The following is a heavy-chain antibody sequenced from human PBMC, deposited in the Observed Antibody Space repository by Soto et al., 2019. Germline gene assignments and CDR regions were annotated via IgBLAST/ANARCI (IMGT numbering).Heavy chain of an antibody. V-gene: IGHV3-49*04. J-gene: IGHJ4*02. CDR1: GFTFGYYA. Sequence: PGGSLRLSCSASGFTFGYYAMNWVRQAPGKGLEWVGFIRSKTYGGTTQYAASVKARFTISRDDSKSIAYLEMNSLKSEDTGVYFCTRDPYDSSGYYDYWGQGTLVTVSS. CDR2: IRSKTYGGTT. CDR3: TRDPYDSSGYYDY. D-gene: IGHD3-22*01.